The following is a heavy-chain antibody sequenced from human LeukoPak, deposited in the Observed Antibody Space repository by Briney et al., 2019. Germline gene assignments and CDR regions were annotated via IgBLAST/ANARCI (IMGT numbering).Heavy chain of an antibody. J-gene: IGHJ4*02. CDR2: IWYDGSNK. D-gene: IGHD3-22*01. V-gene: IGHV3-33*01. CDR1: GFTFSSYG. Sequence: AGSLTLSCAASGFTFSSYGMHWVRQAPGKGLEWVAVIWYDGSNKYYVDSVKGRFTISRDNSKNTLYLQMNSLRAEDTAVYYCARAKLDSSGYSFDYWGQGSPVTISS. CDR3: ARAKLDSSGYSFDY.